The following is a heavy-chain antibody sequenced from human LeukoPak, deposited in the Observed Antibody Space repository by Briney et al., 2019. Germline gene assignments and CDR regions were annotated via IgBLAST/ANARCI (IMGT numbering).Heavy chain of an antibody. V-gene: IGHV1-8*01. CDR1: GYTFTSYD. J-gene: IGHJ3*02. Sequence: ASVKVSCKASGYTFTSYDINWVRQATGQGLEWMGWMNPNSGNTGYAQKFQGRVTMTRNTSISTAYMELSSLRSEDTAVYYCARDFSSWSHGDKTRPAAFDIWGQGTMVTVSS. D-gene: IGHD6-6*01. CDR3: ARDFSSWSHGDKTRPAAFDI. CDR2: MNPNSGNT.